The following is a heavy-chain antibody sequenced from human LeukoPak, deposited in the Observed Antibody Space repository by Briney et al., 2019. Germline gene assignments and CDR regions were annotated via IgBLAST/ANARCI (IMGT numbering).Heavy chain of an antibody. CDR1: GGSISSSSYY. Sequence: PSETLSLTCTVSGGSISSSSYYWGWIRQPPGKGLEWIGEINHSGSTNYNPSLKSRVTLSIDTSKNQFSLELSSVTAADTAVYYCARQDFDASGNLQFDYWGQGTLVTVSS. CDR2: INHSGST. CDR3: ARQDFDASGNLQFDY. J-gene: IGHJ4*02. D-gene: IGHD3-10*01. V-gene: IGHV4-39*01.